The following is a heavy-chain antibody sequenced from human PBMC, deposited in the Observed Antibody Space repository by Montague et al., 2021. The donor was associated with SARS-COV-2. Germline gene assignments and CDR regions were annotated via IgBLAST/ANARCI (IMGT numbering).Heavy chain of an antibody. CDR3: ARGQEGVNMVLVVLGFYYYMDV. CDR1: GFSLSTSGM. Sequence: LVKPTQTLTLTCTFSGFSLSTSGMCVSWVRQSPGEGLEWIWEINQSGSINYNPSLKSRVTILVDTSKNQFSLTLTSVTAADTAVYYCARGQEGVNMVLVVLGFYYYMDVWGKGTTVTVSS. V-gene: IGHV4-4*02. J-gene: IGHJ6*03. CDR2: INQSGSI. D-gene: IGHD3-22*01.